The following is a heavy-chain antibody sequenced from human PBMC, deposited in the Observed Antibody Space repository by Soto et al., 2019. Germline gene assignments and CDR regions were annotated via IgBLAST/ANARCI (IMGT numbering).Heavy chain of an antibody. CDR2: ISGSGGST. CDR1: GCTFSSYA. J-gene: IGHJ6*03. V-gene: IGHV3-23*01. CDR3: AKGSELRYFDWSPPRYYMDV. Sequence: GGPLRLPCAASGCTFSSYAMSRVRQAPGKGLEWVSAISGSGGSTYYADSVKGRFTISRDNSKNTLYLQMNSLRAEDTAVYYCAKGSELRYFDWSPPRYYMDVWGKGTTVTV. D-gene: IGHD3-9*01.